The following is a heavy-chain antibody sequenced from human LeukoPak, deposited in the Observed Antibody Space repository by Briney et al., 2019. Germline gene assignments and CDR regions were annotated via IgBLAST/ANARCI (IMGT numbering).Heavy chain of an antibody. J-gene: IGHJ2*01. Sequence: PGGSLRLSCAASGFTFSTYWMHWVRQAQGKGLVWVSRIRSDGIATTYADSVKGRFTISRDNAKNTLYLQMNSLRAEDTAVYYCARADGSESDWYFDLWGRGTQVTVSS. V-gene: IGHV3-74*01. CDR3: ARADGSESDWYFDL. D-gene: IGHD3-10*01. CDR2: IRSDGIAT. CDR1: GFTFSTYW.